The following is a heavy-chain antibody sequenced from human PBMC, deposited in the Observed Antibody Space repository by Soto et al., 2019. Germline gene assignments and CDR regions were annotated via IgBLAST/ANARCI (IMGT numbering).Heavy chain of an antibody. CDR1: DGSISTYF. CDR3: ARGGQDFWSGPFDY. V-gene: IGHV4-4*07. Sequence: PSETLSLTCTVSDGSISTYFCNWIRQPAGKGLEWIGRIDNSGNTNYNPSLKSRVTISADTSRNQFSLKLNSVTAADTAVYYCARGGQDFWSGPFDYWGQGALVTVS. J-gene: IGHJ4*02. D-gene: IGHD3-3*01. CDR2: IDNSGNT.